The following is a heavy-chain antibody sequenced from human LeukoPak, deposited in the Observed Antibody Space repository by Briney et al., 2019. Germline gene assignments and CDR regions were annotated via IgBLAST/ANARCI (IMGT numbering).Heavy chain of an antibody. CDR3: ARETYYYDSSGSKYYFDY. CDR2: ISAYNGNT. J-gene: IGHJ4*02. V-gene: IGHV1-18*01. Sequence: ASVKVSCKASGYTFTSCGISSVRHTPEQGLEWMGWISAYNGNTNYAQKLQGRVTMTTDTSTSTAYMELRSLRSDDTAVYYCARETYYYDSSGSKYYFDYWGQGTLVTVSS. CDR1: GYTFTSCG. D-gene: IGHD3-22*01.